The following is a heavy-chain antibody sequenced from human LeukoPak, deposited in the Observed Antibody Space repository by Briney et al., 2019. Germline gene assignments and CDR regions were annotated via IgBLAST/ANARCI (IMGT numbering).Heavy chain of an antibody. V-gene: IGHV3-23*01. CDR3: AKGRAMAYYFDY. D-gene: IGHD5-18*01. J-gene: IGHJ4*02. CDR2: ISGSGGST. Sequence: GGSLRLSCAASGFTFSSYAMSWFRQAPGKGLEWVSAISGSGGSTYYADSVKGRFTISRDNSKNTLYLQMNSLRAEDTAVYYCAKGRAMAYYFDYWGQGTLVTVSS. CDR1: GFTFSSYA.